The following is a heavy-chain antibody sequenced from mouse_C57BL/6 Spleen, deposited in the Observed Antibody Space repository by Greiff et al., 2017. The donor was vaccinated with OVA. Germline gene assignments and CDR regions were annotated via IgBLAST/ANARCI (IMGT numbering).Heavy chain of an antibody. D-gene: IGHD2-4*01. CDR1: GYTFTDYY. CDR3: ARSDYDRIYYAMDY. J-gene: IGHJ4*01. CDR2: INPNNGGT. Sequence: VQLKESGPELVKPGASVKISCKASGYTFTDYYMNWVKQSHGKSLEWIGDINPNNGGTSYNQKFKGKATLTVDKSSSTAYMELRSLTSEDSAVYYCARSDYDRIYYAMDYWGQGTSVTVSS. V-gene: IGHV1-26*01.